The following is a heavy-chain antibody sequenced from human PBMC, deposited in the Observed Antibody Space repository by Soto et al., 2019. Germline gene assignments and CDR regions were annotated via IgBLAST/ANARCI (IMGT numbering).Heavy chain of an antibody. D-gene: IGHD3-10*01. V-gene: IGHV3-30-3*01. CDR1: GFTFSSYA. J-gene: IGHJ4*02. Sequence: QVQLVESGGGVVQPGRSLRLSCVASGFTFSSYAMHWVRQAPGKGLEWVAVISYDGSNKYYADSVKGRFTISRDNSKNTLYLQMNILRAEDTAVYYCARDGGSNFDYWGQGTLVTVSS. CDR3: ARDGGSNFDY. CDR2: ISYDGSNK.